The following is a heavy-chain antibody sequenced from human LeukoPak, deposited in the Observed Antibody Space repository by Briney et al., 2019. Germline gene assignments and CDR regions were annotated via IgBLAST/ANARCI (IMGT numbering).Heavy chain of an antibody. D-gene: IGHD3-16*01. J-gene: IGHJ4*02. CDR1: GFTFSSYG. Sequence: GGSLRLSCAASGFTFSSYGMHWVRQAPGKGLEWVAFIRYDGSNKYYADSVKGRFTISRDNSKNTLYLQMNSLRAEDTAVYYCAKMDTYYDYVWGSYGYWGQGTLVTVSS. CDR2: IRYDGSNK. V-gene: IGHV3-30*02. CDR3: AKMDTYYDYVWGSYGY.